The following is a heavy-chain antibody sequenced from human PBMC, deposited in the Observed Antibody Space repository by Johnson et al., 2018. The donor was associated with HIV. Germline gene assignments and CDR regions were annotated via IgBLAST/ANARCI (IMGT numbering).Heavy chain of an antibody. CDR2: IKSKTDGGTT. V-gene: IGHV3-15*01. Sequence: VQLVESGGGVVRPGGSLRLSCAASGFNFTNAWMSWVRQAPGKGLEWVGRIKSKTDGGTTDYAPPTNDKFTISNADSKSTLHLQMNSLKTEDTAVYYCSTGDIVVVVGAILLPLHDAFDIWGQGTMVTVSS. CDR3: STGDIVVVVGAILLPLHDAFDI. D-gene: IGHD2-15*01. J-gene: IGHJ3*02. CDR1: GFNFTNAW.